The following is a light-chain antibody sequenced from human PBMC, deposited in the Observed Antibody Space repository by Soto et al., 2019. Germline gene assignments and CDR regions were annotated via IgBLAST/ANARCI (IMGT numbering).Light chain of an antibody. CDR1: SSDVGVYEY. Sequence: QSALTQPASVSGSPGQSITISCTGTSSDVGVYEYVSWYQQHPGKAPKLMIFEVSNRPSGVSNRFSGSKSGNTASLTISGLQAEDEADYYCSSYTTNSTYVFGSGTKVTVL. CDR2: EVS. CDR3: SSYTTNSTYV. V-gene: IGLV2-14*01. J-gene: IGLJ1*01.